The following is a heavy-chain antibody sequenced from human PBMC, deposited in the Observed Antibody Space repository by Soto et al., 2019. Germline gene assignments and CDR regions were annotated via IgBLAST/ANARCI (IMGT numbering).Heavy chain of an antibody. CDR2: IYYTGTT. J-gene: IGHJ4*02. CDR1: GGSISSSSYY. CDR3: ARDLRLDS. V-gene: IGHV4-31*03. Sequence: SETLSLTCTVSGGSISSSSYYWGWIRQPPGKGLEWIAYIYYTGTTYYNPSLKSRVTISIDRSNNQFSLMLSSVTAADTAVYYCARDLRLDSWGPGTLVTVSS. D-gene: IGHD2-21*02.